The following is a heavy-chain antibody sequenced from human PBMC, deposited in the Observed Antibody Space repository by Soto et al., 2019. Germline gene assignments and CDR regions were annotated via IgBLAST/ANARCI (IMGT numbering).Heavy chain of an antibody. CDR3: ARGIKYGAYPRWFDP. CDR1: GYTFTSYD. V-gene: IGHV1-8*01. Sequence: QVQLVQSGAEVKKPGASVKVSCKASGYTFTSYDINWVRQATGQGLEYLGWMNPNSGNTAYVQKFQGRVTMTWDTTITTTYMEISSLRSEDTAVYFCARGIKYGAYPRWFDPWGQGTLVTVSS. J-gene: IGHJ5*02. D-gene: IGHD4-17*01. CDR2: MNPNSGNT.